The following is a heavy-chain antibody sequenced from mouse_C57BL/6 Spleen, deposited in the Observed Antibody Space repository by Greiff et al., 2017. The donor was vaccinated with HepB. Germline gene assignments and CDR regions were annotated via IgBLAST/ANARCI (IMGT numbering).Heavy chain of an antibody. D-gene: IGHD1-1*01. Sequence: VQLQQSGAELVRPGTSVKVSCKASGYAFTNYLIEWVKQRPGQGLEWIGVINPGSGGTNYNEKFKGKATLTADKSSSTAYMQLSSLTSEDSAVYFCARSHYYGSRRGAMDYWGQGTSVTVSS. CDR1: GYAFTNYL. CDR2: INPGSGGT. J-gene: IGHJ4*01. CDR3: ARSHYYGSRRGAMDY. V-gene: IGHV1-54*01.